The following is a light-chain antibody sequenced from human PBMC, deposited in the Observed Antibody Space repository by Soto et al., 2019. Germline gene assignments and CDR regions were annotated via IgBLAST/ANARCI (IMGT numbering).Light chain of an antibody. V-gene: IGKV4-1*01. J-gene: IGKJ2*01. Sequence: DIVMTQSPDSLAVSLGERATINCKSSQNILYSPNNKNYLAWYQQKQGQPPKLLTYWASTRQSGVPARFSGSGSETDFTLTISSVQSEDVAVYYCLQYYNSYTFGQGTKLEI. CDR1: QNILYSPNNKNY. CDR3: LQYYNSYT. CDR2: WAS.